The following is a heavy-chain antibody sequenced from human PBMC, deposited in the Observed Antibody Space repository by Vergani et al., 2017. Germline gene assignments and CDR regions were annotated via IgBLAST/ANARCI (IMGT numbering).Heavy chain of an antibody. D-gene: IGHD2-21*01. J-gene: IGHJ3*01. CDR2: IYTSGAT. CDR3: ARDGGEYDKDALDV. V-gene: IGHV4-4*07. Sequence: QVQLQESGPGLVKPSETLSLTCIVSGGSISPYYWSWIRQPAGKGLEWIGRIYTSGATNYNPSLRSRAIMSVDASKKQFSLKLTSVTAADTAVYYCARDGGEYDKDALDVWGQGTNVTVTS. CDR1: GGSISPYY.